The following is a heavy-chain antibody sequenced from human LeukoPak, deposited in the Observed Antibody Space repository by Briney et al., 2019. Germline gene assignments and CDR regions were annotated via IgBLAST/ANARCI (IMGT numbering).Heavy chain of an antibody. J-gene: IGHJ4*02. CDR2: ISSSSTTI. CDR3: ARDSYSKNDY. D-gene: IGHD4-11*01. Sequence: GGSLRLSCAASGFTFSTYSMTWVRQAPGKGLEWLSYISSSSTTIYYGGSVKGRFTVSRDNAKNLLYLQMNSLRAEDTAVYFCARDSYSKNDYWGQGTLVTVSS. V-gene: IGHV3-48*01. CDR1: GFTFSTYS.